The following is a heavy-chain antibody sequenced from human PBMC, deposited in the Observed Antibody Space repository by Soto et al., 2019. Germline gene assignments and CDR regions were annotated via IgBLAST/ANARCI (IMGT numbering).Heavy chain of an antibody. V-gene: IGHV1-46*03. CDR3: ARGRGYSYGYARSFDY. D-gene: IGHD5-18*01. CDR1: GYTFTSYY. J-gene: IGHJ4*02. CDR2: INPSGGST. Sequence: ASVKVSCKASGYTFTSYYIHWVRQAPGQGLEWMGIINPSGGSTSYAQRFQGRVTMTRDTSTSTVYIELSSLRSEDTAVYYCARGRGYSYGYARSFDYWGQGTLVTVSS.